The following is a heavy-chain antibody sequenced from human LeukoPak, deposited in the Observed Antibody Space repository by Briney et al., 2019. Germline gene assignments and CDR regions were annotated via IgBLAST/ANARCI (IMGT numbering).Heavy chain of an antibody. V-gene: IGHV4-38-2*02. Sequence: SETLSLTCTVSGYSISSGYYWGWIRQPPGKGLEWIGSIYHSGRTFYNPSLKSRVTISVDTSKNQFSLKLSSVTAVDTAVYYCARLHALRRGITMVRGVIRIGYYFDYWGQGTLVTVSS. CDR3: ARLHALRRGITMVRGVIRIGYYFDY. D-gene: IGHD3-10*01. CDR1: GYSISSGYY. J-gene: IGHJ4*02. CDR2: IYHSGRT.